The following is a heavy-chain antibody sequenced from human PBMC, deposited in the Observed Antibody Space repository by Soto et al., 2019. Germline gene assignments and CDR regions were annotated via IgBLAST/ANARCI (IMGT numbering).Heavy chain of an antibody. CDR3: ASRRATYYYGSGSYGYYYYGMDV. D-gene: IGHD3-10*01. Sequence: SQTLSLTCTVSGGSISTYYCSWIRQPPGKELEWIGEINHSGSTNYNPSLKSRVTISVDTSKKQFSLKLNSVTAADTAVYYCASRRATYYYGSGSYGYYYYGMDVWGQGTTVT. J-gene: IGHJ6*02. CDR2: INHSGST. V-gene: IGHV4-34*01. CDR1: GGSISTYY.